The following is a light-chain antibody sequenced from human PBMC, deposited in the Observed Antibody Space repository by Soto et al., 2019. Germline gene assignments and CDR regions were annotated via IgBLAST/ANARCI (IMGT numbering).Light chain of an antibody. CDR1: QSVSSSY. J-gene: IGKJ1*01. V-gene: IGKV3-20*01. Sequence: EIVLTQSPGTLSLSPGERATLSCRASQSVSSSYLAWYQQKPGQAPRLLIYSTSSRATGIPDRFSGSGSGTDFTLTISMLEPEEFAVYYCQQYGSSPWTFGQGTRVEIK. CDR2: STS. CDR3: QQYGSSPWT.